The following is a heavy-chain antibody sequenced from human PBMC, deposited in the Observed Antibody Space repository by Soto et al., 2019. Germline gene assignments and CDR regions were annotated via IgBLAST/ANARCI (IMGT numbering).Heavy chain of an antibody. CDR1: GYTFTSYY. V-gene: IGHV1-46*01. CDR2: INPSGGST. CDR3: ARDGEMATIPDY. D-gene: IGHD5-12*01. J-gene: IGHJ4*02. Sequence: GASVKVSCKASGYTFTSYYMHWVRQAPGQGLEWMGIINPSGGSTSYAQKFQGRVTMTRDTSTSTVYMELSSLRSEDTAVYNCARDGEMATIPDYWGQGTLVTVSS.